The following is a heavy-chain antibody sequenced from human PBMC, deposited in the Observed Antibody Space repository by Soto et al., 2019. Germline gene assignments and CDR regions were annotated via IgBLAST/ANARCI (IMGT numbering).Heavy chain of an antibody. CDR1: GGSISSYY. CDR3: ARGRKATAKKKYHHYYGMDV. V-gene: IGHV4-59*01. CDR2: IYYSGST. D-gene: IGHD5-12*01. J-gene: IGHJ6*02. Sequence: SETLSLTCTVSGGSISSYYWSWIRQPPGKGLEWIGYIYYSGSTNYNPSLKSRVTISVDTSKNQFSLKLSSVTAADTAVYYCARGRKATAKKKYHHYYGMDVWGQGTTVAVSS.